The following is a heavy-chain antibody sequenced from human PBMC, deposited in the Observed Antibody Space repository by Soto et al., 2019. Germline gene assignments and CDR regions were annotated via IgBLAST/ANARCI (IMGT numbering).Heavy chain of an antibody. D-gene: IGHD1-1*01. V-gene: IGHV3-7*01. J-gene: IGHJ5*01. CDR2: INGDGSDT. CDR1: GFTFSSYA. Sequence: PGGSLRLSCAASGFTFSSYAMSWVRQAPGKGLEWVATINGDGSDTYYADSVKGRFTISRDNAKNTLYLQMNSLRAEDTAVYYCARSYSIDHWNINWFDFWGQGTLVTVFS. CDR3: ARSYSIDHWNINWFDF.